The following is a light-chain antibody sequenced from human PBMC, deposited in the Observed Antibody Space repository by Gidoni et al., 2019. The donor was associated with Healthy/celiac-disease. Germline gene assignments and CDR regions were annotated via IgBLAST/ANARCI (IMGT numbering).Light chain of an antibody. CDR1: QSVSSY. CDR3: QQRSNWPPIT. V-gene: IGKV3-11*01. Sequence: EIVFTQSPATLSLSPGESATLSCSASQSVSSYLAWYQQKPGQAPRLLIYDASNRATGIPARFSGSGSGTDFTLTISSLEPEDFAVYYCQQRSNWPPITFGQGTRLEIK. CDR2: DAS. J-gene: IGKJ5*01.